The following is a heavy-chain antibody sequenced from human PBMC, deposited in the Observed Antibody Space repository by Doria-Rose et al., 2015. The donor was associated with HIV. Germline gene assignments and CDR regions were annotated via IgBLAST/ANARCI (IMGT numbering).Heavy chain of an antibody. J-gene: IGHJ4*02. CDR1: GVSLSSPGMG. Sequence: HVTLKESGPVLVKPTETLTLTCTVSGVSLSSPGMGVSWIRQPPGKALEWLANIFSDDERSYRTSLKSRLTISRGTSKSQVVLTMTDMDPVDTATYYCARIKSSRWYHKYYFDFWGQGTLVIVSA. CDR2: IFSDDER. V-gene: IGHV2-26*01. D-gene: IGHD6-13*01. CDR3: ARIKSSRWYHKYYFDF.